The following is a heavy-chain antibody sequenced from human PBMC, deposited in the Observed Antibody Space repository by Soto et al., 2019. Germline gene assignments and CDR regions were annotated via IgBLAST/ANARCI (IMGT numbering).Heavy chain of an antibody. CDR1: GGSIIPYY. D-gene: IGHD3-22*01. CDR2: IYYTGTT. Sequence: SETLSLTCTVSGGSIIPYYWSWVRQPPGKGLEWIGYIYYTGTTRYNPSLKSRVTTSVDTSKNQFSLKLSSVTAADTAVYYCARLGGYYQALDTWGQGTLVTVSS. J-gene: IGHJ5*02. V-gene: IGHV4-59*08. CDR3: ARLGGYYQALDT.